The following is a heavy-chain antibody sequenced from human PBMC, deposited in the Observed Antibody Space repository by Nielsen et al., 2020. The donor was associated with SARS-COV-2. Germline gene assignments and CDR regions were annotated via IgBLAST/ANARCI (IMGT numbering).Heavy chain of an antibody. CDR3: ARNPGAGFDY. V-gene: IGHV3-30*03. Sequence: GESLKISCAASGFTFDDYGMSWVRQAPGKGLEWVAVISYDGSNKYYADSVKGRFTISRDNSKNTLYLQMNSLRAEDTAVYYCARNPGAGFDYWGQGTLVTVSS. CDR2: ISYDGSNK. J-gene: IGHJ4*02. CDR1: GFTFDDYG. D-gene: IGHD7-27*01.